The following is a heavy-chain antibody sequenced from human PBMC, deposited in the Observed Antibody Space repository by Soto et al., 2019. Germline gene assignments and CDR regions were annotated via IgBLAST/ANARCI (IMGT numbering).Heavy chain of an antibody. CDR2: ISGSGGST. J-gene: IGHJ4*02. Sequence: GSLRLSRAASGFTFSSYAMSWVRQAPGKGLEWVSAISGSGGSTYYADSVKGRFTISRDNSKNTLYLQMNSLRAEDTAVYYCAKDSESLYYYDSSGYYPLDYWGQGTLVTVSS. CDR3: AKDSESLYYYDSSGYYPLDY. D-gene: IGHD3-22*01. V-gene: IGHV3-23*01. CDR1: GFTFSSYA.